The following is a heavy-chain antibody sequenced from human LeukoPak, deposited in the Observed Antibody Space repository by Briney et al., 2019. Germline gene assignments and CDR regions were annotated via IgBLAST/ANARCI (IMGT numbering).Heavy chain of an antibody. V-gene: IGHV3-11*01. CDR1: GFTFSDYY. D-gene: IGHD3-22*01. J-gene: IGHJ4*02. CDR2: ISIISSTI. CDR3: AIGQMSSDNSSGYPTDYFEY. Sequence: PQGSLPLSCAASGFTFSDYYMSWIRLAQGKGLEWGSYISIISSTIYYAASVKGRLTISKHNAKNSLYLQMSSLRAEPTTVDYCAIGQMSSDNSSGYPTDYFEYWGEGTLVTVSS.